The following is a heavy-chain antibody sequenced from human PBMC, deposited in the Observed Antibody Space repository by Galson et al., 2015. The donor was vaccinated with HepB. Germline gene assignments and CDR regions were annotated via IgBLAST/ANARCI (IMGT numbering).Heavy chain of an antibody. Sequence: SLRLSCATSGFTFSSHWVHWVRQVPGKGLVWVSSISNDGSITYYADSVKDRFTISRDNAKNTLYLQMNSLRAEDTAVYYCARLLGSSTNVDYWGQGTLVTVSS. V-gene: IGHV3-74*01. CDR3: ARLLGSSTNVDY. D-gene: IGHD3-10*01. CDR2: ISNDGSIT. J-gene: IGHJ4*02. CDR1: GFTFSSHW.